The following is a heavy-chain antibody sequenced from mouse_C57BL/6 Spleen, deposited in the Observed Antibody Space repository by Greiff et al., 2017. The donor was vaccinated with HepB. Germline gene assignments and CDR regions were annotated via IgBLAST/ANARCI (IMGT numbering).Heavy chain of an antibody. Sequence: EVKLVESGGGLVKPGGSLKLSCAASGFTFSSYAMSWVRQTPEKRLEWVATISDGGSYTYYPDNVKGRFTISRDNAKNNLYLQMSHLKSEDTAMYYCARENYDYPMDYWGQGTSVTVSS. CDR1: GFTFSSYA. CDR2: ISDGGSYT. V-gene: IGHV5-4*01. J-gene: IGHJ4*01. D-gene: IGHD2-4*01. CDR3: ARENYDYPMDY.